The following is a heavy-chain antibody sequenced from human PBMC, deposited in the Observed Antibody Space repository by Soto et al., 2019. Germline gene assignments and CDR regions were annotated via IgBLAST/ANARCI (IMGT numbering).Heavy chain of an antibody. CDR2: IYYSGST. V-gene: IGHV4-39*01. D-gene: IGHD3-10*01. Sequence: SETLSLTCTVSGGSISSSDYYWGWIRQPPGKGLEWIGNIYYSGSTYYNPSLKSRVTISVDTSKNQFSLRLSSVTAADTAVYYCASQAVGISGSYSFDYSGQGTLVTVSS. J-gene: IGHJ4*02. CDR1: GGSISSSDYY. CDR3: ASQAVGISGSYSFDY.